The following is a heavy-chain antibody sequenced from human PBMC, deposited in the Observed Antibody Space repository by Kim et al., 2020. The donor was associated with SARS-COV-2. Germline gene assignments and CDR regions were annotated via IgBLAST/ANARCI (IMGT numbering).Heavy chain of an antibody. D-gene: IGHD6-19*01. Sequence: GGSLRLSCSVSGFTFSRYTMHWIRRAPGKGLKYVSGISGDGGNTFYTDAVKGRFTISRDNSKNTLYLQMTSLIPEDTAVYYCVRLSSGWYYDYWGQGTLV. CDR2: ISGDGGNT. V-gene: IGHV3-64D*06. CDR1: GFTFSRYT. J-gene: IGHJ4*02. CDR3: VRLSSGWYYDY.